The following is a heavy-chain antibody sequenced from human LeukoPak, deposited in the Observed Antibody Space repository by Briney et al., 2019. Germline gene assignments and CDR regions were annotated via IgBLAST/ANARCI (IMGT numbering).Heavy chain of an antibody. D-gene: IGHD3-22*01. CDR3: ASAITMIVVVKAGGFGY. Sequence: PGGSLRLSCTASGFIFSTYSMIWVRQAPGKGLEWVSSISSGSSNICYADSVKGRFTISRDNAQNSLYLQMNSLRAEDTAVYYCASAITMIVVVKAGGFGYWGQGTLVTVSS. V-gene: IGHV3-21*04. J-gene: IGHJ4*02. CDR1: GFIFSTYS. CDR2: ISSGSSNI.